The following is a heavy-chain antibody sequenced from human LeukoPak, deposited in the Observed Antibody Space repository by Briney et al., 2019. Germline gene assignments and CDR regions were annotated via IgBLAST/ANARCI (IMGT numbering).Heavy chain of an antibody. D-gene: IGHD3-9*01. CDR3: ARLGLRYSLR. CDR1: GGSFSGYY. CDR2: INHSGST. J-gene: IGHJ4*02. Sequence: ASETLSLTCAVYGGSFSGYYWSWIRQPPGKGLEWIGEINHSGSTNYNPSLKSRVTISVDTYKKQFFLKLSSVTAADTAVYYCARLGLRYSLRWGQGTLVTVSS. V-gene: IGHV4-34*01.